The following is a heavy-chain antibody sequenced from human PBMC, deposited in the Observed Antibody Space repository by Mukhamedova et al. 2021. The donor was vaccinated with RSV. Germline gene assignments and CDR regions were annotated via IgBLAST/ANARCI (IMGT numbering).Heavy chain of an antibody. D-gene: IGHD1-26*01. Sequence: GFTVSSYEMNWVRHVSGKGLEWVSYISSGGTTIYADSVKGRFTISRDNAKNSLFLQMNSLRAEDKAVYYCAKRLSGYY. CDR3: AKRLSGYY. CDR2: ISSGGTT. CDR1: GFTVSSYE. V-gene: IGHV3-48*03. J-gene: IGHJ6*01.